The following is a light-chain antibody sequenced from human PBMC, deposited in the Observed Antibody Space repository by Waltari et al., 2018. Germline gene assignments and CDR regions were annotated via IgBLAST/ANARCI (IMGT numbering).Light chain of an antibody. Sequence: EIVLTQSPGTLSLSPGERATLSCRASQSVSKYLALYQQKPGQAPWLLIYDASIRATGIPDRFSGSGWGTDFSLTISSLEPEDFAVYYCQKYGTLPATFGQGTKVQ. CDR1: QSVSKY. CDR3: QKYGTLPAT. J-gene: IGKJ1*01. CDR2: DAS. V-gene: IGKV3-20*01.